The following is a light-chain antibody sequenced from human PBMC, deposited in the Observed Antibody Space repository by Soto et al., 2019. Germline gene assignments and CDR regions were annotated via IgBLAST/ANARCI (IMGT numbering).Light chain of an antibody. CDR1: QSVSSY. CDR3: QQYSNSIT. CDR2: DAS. Sequence: EIVLTQSPATLSLSPVERATLSCRASQSVSSYLAWYQQKPGQAPRLLIYDASNRATGIPARISGSGSGTEFTLTINSLQSEDFAVYYCQQYSNSITFGQGTRLEIK. V-gene: IGKV3-11*01. J-gene: IGKJ5*01.